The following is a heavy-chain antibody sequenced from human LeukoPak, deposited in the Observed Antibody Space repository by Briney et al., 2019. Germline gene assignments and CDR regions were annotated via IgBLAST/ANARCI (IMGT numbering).Heavy chain of an antibody. CDR3: TVLSLSFYFDY. CDR2: FDPEDGET. Sequence: ASVKVSCKVSGYTLTELSMDWVRQAPGKGLEWMGGFDPEDGETIYAQKLQGRVTMTEDTSTDTAYMELSSLRSEDTAVYYCTVLSLSFYFDYWGQGTLVTVSS. V-gene: IGHV1-24*01. CDR1: GYTLTELS. J-gene: IGHJ4*02. D-gene: IGHD3-16*02.